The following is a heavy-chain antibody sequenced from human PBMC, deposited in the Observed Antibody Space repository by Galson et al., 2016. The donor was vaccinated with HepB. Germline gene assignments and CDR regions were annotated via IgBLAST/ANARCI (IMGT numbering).Heavy chain of an antibody. Sequence: PALVKPTQTLTLTCTVSGFSLSTSGVGVGWIRRPPGKALEWLTVIYWDDDKRDNPSLKSRLTITRDTSKNQVVLTMTNMDPVDTATYYCARRGAHLSGVGAFDIWGQGTMVTVSS. D-gene: IGHD3-10*01. CDR2: IYWDDDK. CDR1: GFSLSTSGVG. CDR3: ARRGAHLSGVGAFDI. V-gene: IGHV2-5*02. J-gene: IGHJ3*02.